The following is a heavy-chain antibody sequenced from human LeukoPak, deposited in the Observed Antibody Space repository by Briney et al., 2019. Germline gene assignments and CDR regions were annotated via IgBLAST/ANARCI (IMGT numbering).Heavy chain of an antibody. CDR1: GGSISSSSYY. Sequence: SETLSLTCTVSGGSISSSSYYLGWIRQPPGKGLEWIGSIYYSGSTYYNPSLKSRVTISVDTSKNQFSLKLSSVTAADTAVYYCARRGIAVAGYFDYWGQGTLVTVSS. CDR3: ARRGIAVAGYFDY. CDR2: IYYSGST. J-gene: IGHJ4*02. D-gene: IGHD6-19*01. V-gene: IGHV4-39*01.